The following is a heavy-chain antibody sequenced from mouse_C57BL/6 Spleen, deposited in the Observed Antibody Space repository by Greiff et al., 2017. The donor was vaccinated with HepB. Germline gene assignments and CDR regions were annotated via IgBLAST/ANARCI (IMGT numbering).Heavy chain of an antibody. D-gene: IGHD2-4*01. CDR2: ISSGGDYI. CDR1: GFTFSSYA. Sequence: EVQLVESGEGLVKPGGSLKLSRAASGFTFSSYAMSWVRQTPEKRLEWVAYISSGGDYIYYADTVKGRFTISRDNARNTLYLQMSSLKSEDTAMYYCTRETTMNAMDYWGQGTSVTVSS. V-gene: IGHV5-9-1*02. CDR3: TRETTMNAMDY. J-gene: IGHJ4*01.